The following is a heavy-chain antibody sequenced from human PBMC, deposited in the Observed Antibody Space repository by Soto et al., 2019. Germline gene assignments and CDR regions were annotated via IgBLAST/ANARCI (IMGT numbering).Heavy chain of an antibody. CDR1: GGSISSYY. CDR3: ARERYYYDSSAHHSAFDI. V-gene: IGHV4-59*01. J-gene: IGHJ3*02. D-gene: IGHD3-22*01. CDR2: IYYSGST. Sequence: QVQLQESGPGLVKPSETLSLTCTVSGGSISSYYWSWIRQPPGKGLEWIGYIYYSGSTNYNPSLKGRVTISVDTSKNQFSLKLSSVTAADTAVYYCARERYYYDSSAHHSAFDIWGQGTMVTVSS.